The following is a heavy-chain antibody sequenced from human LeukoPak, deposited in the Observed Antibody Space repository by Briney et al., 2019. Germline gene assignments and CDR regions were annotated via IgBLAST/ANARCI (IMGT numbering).Heavy chain of an antibody. CDR2: ISGSGGST. V-gene: IGHV3-23*01. Sequence: PGGSLRLSCAASGFTFSSYAVSWVRQAPGKGLEWVSAISGSGGSTYYADSVKGRFTISRDNSKNTLYLQMNSLRAEDTAVYYCAKDDGRGDYYYYGMDVWGQGTTVTVSS. D-gene: IGHD3-10*01. CDR3: AKDDGRGDYYYYGMDV. CDR1: GFTFSSYA. J-gene: IGHJ6*02.